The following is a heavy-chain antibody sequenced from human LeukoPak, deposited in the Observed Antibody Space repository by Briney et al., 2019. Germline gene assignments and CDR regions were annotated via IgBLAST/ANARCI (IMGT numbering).Heavy chain of an antibody. J-gene: IGHJ4*02. CDR1: VYTSTGSY. Sequence: GASVNVSLKHSVYTSTGSYLHWVRQAPGQGLEWMGWINPKSGGTNYAQKFQGRVTMTRDTSISTAYMDLSRLRSADTAVYYFARIQPRIAAAFDYWAQGRLVTVSS. V-gene: IGHV1-2*02. CDR2: INPKSGGT. CDR3: ARIQPRIAAAFDY. D-gene: IGHD6-13*01.